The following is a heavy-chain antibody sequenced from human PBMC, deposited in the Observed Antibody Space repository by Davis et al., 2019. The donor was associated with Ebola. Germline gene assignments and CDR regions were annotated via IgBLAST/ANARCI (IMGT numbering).Heavy chain of an antibody. CDR2: ISGSGGST. CDR3: AKDGYSSGWYDY. CDR1: GFTFSSYA. Sequence: GESLKISCAASGFTFSSYAMSWVRQAPGKGLEWVSAISGSGGSTYYADSVKGRFTISRDNSKNTLYLQMNSLRAEDTAVYYCAKDGYSSGWYDYWGQGTLVTVSS. D-gene: IGHD6-19*01. J-gene: IGHJ4*02. V-gene: IGHV3-23*01.